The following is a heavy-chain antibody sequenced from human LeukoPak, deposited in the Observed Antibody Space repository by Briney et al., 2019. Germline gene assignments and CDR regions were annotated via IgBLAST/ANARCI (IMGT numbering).Heavy chain of an antibody. CDR1: GFTFSSYE. J-gene: IGHJ4*02. CDR3: GTIYGGNGY. Sequence: GGSLRLSCAASGFTFSSYEVNWVRQAPGKGLEWVSYITNTGSTIYYADSVKGRFTISRDNAKNSLYLQMNSLRAEDTAVYYCGTIYGGNGYWGQGTLVTVSS. D-gene: IGHD4-23*01. V-gene: IGHV3-48*03. CDR2: ITNTGSTI.